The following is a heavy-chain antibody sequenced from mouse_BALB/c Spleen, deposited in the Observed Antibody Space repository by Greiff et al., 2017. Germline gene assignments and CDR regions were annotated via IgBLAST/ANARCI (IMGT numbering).Heavy chain of an antibody. CDR1: GFTFTDYY. J-gene: IGHJ3*01. Sequence: DVKLVESGGGLVQPGGSLRLSCATSGFTFTDYYMSWVRQPPGKALEWLGFIRNKANGYTTEYSASVKGRFTISRDNSQSILYLQMNTLRAEDSATYYCARDPYGNYPFAYWGRGTLVTVSA. CDR2: IRNKANGYTT. CDR3: ARDPYGNYPFAY. V-gene: IGHV7-3*02. D-gene: IGHD2-1*01.